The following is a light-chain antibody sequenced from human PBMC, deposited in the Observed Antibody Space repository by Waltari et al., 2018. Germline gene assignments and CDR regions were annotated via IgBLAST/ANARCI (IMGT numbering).Light chain of an antibody. CDR2: DAS. CDR3: QQRGNWPPGVEFT. CDR1: QSVSSY. Sequence: EIVLTHSPATLSLSPGERATLSCTPSQSVSSYLPWYQQKPGQAPRLLIYDASNRATGLPARCSGSGSGTDFTLSIHSLEHEDFAVYYCQQRGNWPPGVEFTFGPGTKVDIK. V-gene: IGKV3-11*01. J-gene: IGKJ3*01.